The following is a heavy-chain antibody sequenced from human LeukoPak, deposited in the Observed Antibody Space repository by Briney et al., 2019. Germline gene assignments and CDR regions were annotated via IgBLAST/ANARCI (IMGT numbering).Heavy chain of an antibody. CDR3: ERVSMSQY. CDR2: IRSDGSDT. Sequence: PGGSLRLSCAASGFTFSSYAMNWVRQAPGKGLEWVSRIRSDGSDTRYAESVKGRFTISRDNAKNTLYLQMNSLRAEDTAVYYCERVSMSQYWGQGTLVTVSS. CDR1: GFTFSSYA. J-gene: IGHJ4*02. D-gene: IGHD5/OR15-5a*01. V-gene: IGHV3-74*01.